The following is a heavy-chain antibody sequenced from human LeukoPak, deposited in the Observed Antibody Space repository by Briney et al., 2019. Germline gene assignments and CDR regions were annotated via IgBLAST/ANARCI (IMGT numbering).Heavy chain of an antibody. CDR1: GGSISSSTYY. CDR3: ARVRDYFDY. CDR2: IYYSGST. V-gene: IGHV4-39*07. Sequence: PSETLSLTCTVSGGSISSSTYYWGWIRQPPGKGLEWIGSIYYSGSTYSNPSLRSRVTISVDTSKNQFSLKLSSVTAADTAVYYCARVRDYFDYWGQGTLVTVSS. J-gene: IGHJ4*02.